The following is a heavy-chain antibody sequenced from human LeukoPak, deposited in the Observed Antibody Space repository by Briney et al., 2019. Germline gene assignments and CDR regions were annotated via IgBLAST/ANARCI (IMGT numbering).Heavy chain of an antibody. V-gene: IGHV1-46*01. Sequence: ASVKVSCKASGYTVTSYYMHWVRQAPGQGLKWMGIINPSGGSTSYAQKFQGRVTMTRDTSTSTVYMELSSLRSEDTAVYYCARQFSIVVVPAAVNWFDPWGQGTLVTVSS. J-gene: IGHJ5*02. CDR3: ARQFSIVVVPAAVNWFDP. D-gene: IGHD2-2*01. CDR1: GYTVTSYY. CDR2: INPSGGST.